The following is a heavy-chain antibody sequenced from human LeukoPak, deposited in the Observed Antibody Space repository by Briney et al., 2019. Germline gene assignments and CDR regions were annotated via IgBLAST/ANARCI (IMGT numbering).Heavy chain of an antibody. CDR2: INPSGGST. V-gene: IGHV1-46*01. J-gene: IGHJ4*02. Sequence: ASVKVSCKASGYTFSSYYISWVRQAPGQGLEWVGGINPSGGSTTYAQNFQGRVTMTRNKSTSTVYMELDSLRSEDTAVYYCARDGARSDFDYWGQGTLVTVSS. CDR3: ARDGARSDFDY. D-gene: IGHD3-3*01. CDR1: GYTFSSYY.